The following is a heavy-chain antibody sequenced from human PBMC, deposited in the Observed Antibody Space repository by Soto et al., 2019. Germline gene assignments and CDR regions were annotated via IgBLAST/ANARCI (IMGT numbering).Heavy chain of an antibody. J-gene: IGHJ6*02. D-gene: IGHD3-16*01. V-gene: IGHV1-69*18. CDR2: IIPFIGTA. Sequence: QVQLVQSGAEVKKPGSSVTVSCKASGGTFSSYAISWVRQAPGQGLEWMGRIIPFIGTANYAQKFQGRVTITADESTSTAYMELTSLRSEDTAVYYCARVVMITVPASYYDGMDVWGQGTTVTVSS. CDR1: GGTFSSYA. CDR3: ARVVMITVPASYYDGMDV.